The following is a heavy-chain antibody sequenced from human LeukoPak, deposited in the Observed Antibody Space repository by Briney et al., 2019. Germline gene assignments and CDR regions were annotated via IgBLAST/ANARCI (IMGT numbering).Heavy chain of an antibody. D-gene: IGHD3-3*01. CDR1: GFTFRTYG. V-gene: IGHV3-48*04. J-gene: IGHJ6*03. Sequence: GGSLRLSCAASGFTFRTYGMNWVRQAPGKGLEWISYINSDSDTVYYSNSMEGRFTISRDNAKNSLYLQMNSLRAEDTAMYYCARGSEGFSYYYYMDVWGKGTTVTVSS. CDR2: INSDSDTV. CDR3: ARGSEGFSYYYYMDV.